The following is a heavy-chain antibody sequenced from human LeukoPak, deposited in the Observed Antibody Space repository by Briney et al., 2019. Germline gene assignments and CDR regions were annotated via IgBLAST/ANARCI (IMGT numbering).Heavy chain of an antibody. Sequence: SETLSLTCTVSGGSISSGSYYWSWIRQPAGKGLEWIGRIYTSGSTNYNPSLKSRVTISVDTSKNQFSLKLSSVTAADTAVYYCARVRGDGDSYFDYWGQGTLVTVSS. CDR3: ARVRGDGDSYFDY. D-gene: IGHD4-17*01. J-gene: IGHJ4*02. CDR2: IYTSGST. CDR1: GGSISSGSYY. V-gene: IGHV4-61*02.